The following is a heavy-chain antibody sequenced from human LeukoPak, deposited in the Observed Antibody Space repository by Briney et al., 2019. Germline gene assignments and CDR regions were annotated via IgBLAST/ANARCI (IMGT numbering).Heavy chain of an antibody. CDR3: TSYSNYGKNWFDP. CDR1: GFTFGDYA. CDR2: IRSKAYGGTT. V-gene: IGHV3-49*03. Sequence: GGSLRLSCTASGFTFGDYAMSWFRQAPGKGLEWVGFIRSKAYGGTTEYAASVKGRFTISRDDSKSIAYLQMNSLKTEDTAVYYCTSYSNYGKNWFDPWGQGTLVTVSS. D-gene: IGHD4-11*01. J-gene: IGHJ5*02.